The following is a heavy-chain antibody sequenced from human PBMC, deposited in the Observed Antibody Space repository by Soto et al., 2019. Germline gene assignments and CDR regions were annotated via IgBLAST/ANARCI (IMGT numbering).Heavy chain of an antibody. CDR2: LYSDGST. J-gene: IGHJ4*02. Sequence: GGSLRHSCTASGFTVTNNYMSWVRQAPGKGLESVSVLYSDGSTNYADSVKGRFTISRDNPKNTLYLQMNSLRVEDTALYYCEPALCPKGSSGGFDNWGQGPLVTVPS. D-gene: IGHD2-15*01. V-gene: IGHV3-53*01. CDR3: EPALCPKGSSGGFDN. CDR1: GFTVTNNY.